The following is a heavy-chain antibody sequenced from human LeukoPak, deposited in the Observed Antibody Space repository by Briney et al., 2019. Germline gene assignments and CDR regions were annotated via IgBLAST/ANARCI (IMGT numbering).Heavy chain of an antibody. CDR2: ISSSSSYI. D-gene: IGHD3-22*01. CDR1: GFTFSSYS. J-gene: IGHJ4*02. Sequence: GGSLRLSCEASGFTFSSYSMNWVRQAPGKGLEWVSSISSSSSYIYYADSVKGRFTISRDNAKNSLYLQMNSLRAEDTAVYYCARPDYYDSSGRPGSPDYWGQGTLVTVSS. V-gene: IGHV3-21*01. CDR3: ARPDYYDSSGRPGSPDY.